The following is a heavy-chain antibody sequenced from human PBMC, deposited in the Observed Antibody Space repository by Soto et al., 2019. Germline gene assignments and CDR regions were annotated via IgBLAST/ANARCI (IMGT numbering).Heavy chain of an antibody. J-gene: IGHJ6*02. CDR2: IYDTGISGYTLST. CDR3: ARGEDAFFYYGLDV. Sequence: SETLSLTCTVSGGSITSSYWSWIRRPPGKGLEWIAYIYDTGISGYTLSTSYNPSLKSRVTMSVDTSKSQFSLKLTSVTAADTAVYYCARGEDAFFYYGLDVWGQGIPVTVYS. CDR1: GGSITSSY. V-gene: IGHV4-59*01.